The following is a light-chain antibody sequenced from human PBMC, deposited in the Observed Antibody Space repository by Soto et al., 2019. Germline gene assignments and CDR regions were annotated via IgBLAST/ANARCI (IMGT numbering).Light chain of an antibody. Sequence: DIVMTQSPLSLPVTPGEPASISCRSSQSLLLESNGNNYLDWYLQKPGQSPQLLIYLGSNRASGVPDRFSGRGAGTDFTLKISRVGAEDVGVYYSLQARHPPWTFGKGTKVEIK. CDR2: LGS. CDR1: QSLLLESNGNNY. V-gene: IGKV2-28*01. J-gene: IGKJ1*01. CDR3: LQARHPPWT.